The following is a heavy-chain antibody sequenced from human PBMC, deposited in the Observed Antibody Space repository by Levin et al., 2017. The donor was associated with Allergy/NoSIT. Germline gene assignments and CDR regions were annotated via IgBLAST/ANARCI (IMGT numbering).Heavy chain of an antibody. CDR1: GFTFGSYA. D-gene: IGHD5-12*01. CDR3: AKDGVVATIPGVYYFDY. V-gene: IGHV3-23*01. CDR2: ISGSGGST. Sequence: PGGSLRLSCAASGFTFGSYAMHWVRQAPGKGLEWVSGISGSGGSTYYADSVKGRFTISRDNSKNTLYLQMNSLRAEDTAVYYCAKDGVVATIPGVYYFDYWGQGTLVTVSS. J-gene: IGHJ4*02.